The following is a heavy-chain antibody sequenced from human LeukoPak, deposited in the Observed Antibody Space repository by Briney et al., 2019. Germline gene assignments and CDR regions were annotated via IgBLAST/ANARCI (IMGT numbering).Heavy chain of an antibody. D-gene: IGHD3-3*01. CDR1: GFTFSSYE. CDR3: AREIRYDFWSGEFDY. V-gene: IGHV3-48*03. Sequence: GGSLRLSCGASGFTFSSYEMNWVRQAPGKGLEWVSYISSSGSTIYYADSVKGRFTISRDNAKNSLYLQMNSLRAEDTAVYYCAREIRYDFWSGEFDYWGQGTLVTVSS. CDR2: ISSSGSTI. J-gene: IGHJ4*02.